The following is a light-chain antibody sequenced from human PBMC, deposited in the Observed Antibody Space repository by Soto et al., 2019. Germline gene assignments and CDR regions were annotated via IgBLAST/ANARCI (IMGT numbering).Light chain of an antibody. CDR2: EVN. Sequence: QSVLTQPPSVSGSPGQSVTISCTGTSSDVGSYNRVSWYQQPPGRAPKLMIYEVNHRPSGVPDRFSGSKSGNTASLTISGLQAEDEADYYCSSYTSSSTWVFGGGTKLTVL. J-gene: IGLJ3*02. V-gene: IGLV2-18*02. CDR1: SSDVGSYNR. CDR3: SSYTSSSTWV.